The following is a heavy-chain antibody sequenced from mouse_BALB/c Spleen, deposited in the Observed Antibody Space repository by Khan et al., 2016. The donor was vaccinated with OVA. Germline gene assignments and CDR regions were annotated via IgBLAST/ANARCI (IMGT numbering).Heavy chain of an antibody. CDR3: ARVGYNGTMDF. J-gene: IGHJ4*01. V-gene: IGHV9-3-1*01. CDR1: GFTFTNYG. Sequence: QIQLVQSGPELKKPGETVQISCKASGFTFTNYGMNWVRQAPGKGLKWMGWINTYTGEPTFTDDFKGRFAFSLETSASTAYLQIHSLKNEDTATYFCARVGYNGTMDFWGQGTSVTVSS. CDR2: INTYTGEP. D-gene: IGHD2-14*01.